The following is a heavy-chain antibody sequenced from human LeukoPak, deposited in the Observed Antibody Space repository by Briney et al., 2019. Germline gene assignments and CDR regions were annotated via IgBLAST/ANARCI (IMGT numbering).Heavy chain of an antibody. Sequence: GGSLRLSCAASGFTFSSYSMNWVRQAPGKGLEWVSSISSSSSYIYYADSVKGRFTISRDNAKNSLYLQMNSLRAEDTAVYYCAGDPHLHDFWSGYYFGDYYYYMDVWGKGTTVTVSS. D-gene: IGHD3-3*01. CDR1: GFTFSSYS. CDR3: AGDPHLHDFWSGYYFGDYYYYMDV. J-gene: IGHJ6*03. V-gene: IGHV3-21*01. CDR2: ISSSSSYI.